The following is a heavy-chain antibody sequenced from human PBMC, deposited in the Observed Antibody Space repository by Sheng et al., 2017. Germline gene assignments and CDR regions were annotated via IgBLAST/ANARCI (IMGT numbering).Heavy chain of an antibody. Sequence: DVQLVESGGGLVQPGGSLRLSCAASGFTFSKYALTWVRQAPGKGLEWVSTISGSGGSTYYADSVKGRFTISRDSSKNTMYLQMNSLRAEDTAVFYCAKGSKVKDAFDIWGQGTVVTVSS. CDR3: AKGSKVKDAFDI. CDR2: ISGSGGST. V-gene: IGHV3-23*04. CDR1: GFTFSKYA. D-gene: IGHD5-18*01. J-gene: IGHJ3*02.